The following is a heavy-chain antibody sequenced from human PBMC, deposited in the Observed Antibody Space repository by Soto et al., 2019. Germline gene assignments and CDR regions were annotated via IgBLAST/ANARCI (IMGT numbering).Heavy chain of an antibody. Sequence: ASVKVSCKASGYTFTGYYMHWVRQAPGQGLEWMGWINPNSGGTNYAQKFQGRVTMTRDTSISTAYMELSRPRSDDTAVYYCARDPHGGNGFDYWCQGTLVTVSS. D-gene: IGHD2-15*01. CDR3: ARDPHGGNGFDY. J-gene: IGHJ4*02. CDR2: INPNSGGT. V-gene: IGHV1-2*02. CDR1: GYTFTGYY.